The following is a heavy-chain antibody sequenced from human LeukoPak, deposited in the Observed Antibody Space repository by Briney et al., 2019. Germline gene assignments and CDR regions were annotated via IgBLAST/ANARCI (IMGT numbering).Heavy chain of an antibody. J-gene: IGHJ4*02. Sequence: PGGSLRPSCAAAGFTFSDYGMNWDRQAPGKGLEWVSGISGSGISTYYADSVKGRFTISRDNSKNTLYLQMNSLRAEDTAVYYCARDLLSDTSGWYAIWGQGTLVTVSS. CDR3: ARDLLSDTSGWYAI. V-gene: IGHV3-23*01. D-gene: IGHD6-19*01. CDR2: ISGSGIST. CDR1: GFTFSDYG.